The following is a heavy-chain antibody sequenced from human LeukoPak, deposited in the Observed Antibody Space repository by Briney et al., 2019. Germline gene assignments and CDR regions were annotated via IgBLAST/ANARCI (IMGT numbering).Heavy chain of an antibody. V-gene: IGHV3-15*01. Sequence: PGGSLRLSCAASGFTFSNAWMNWVRQAPGKELEWVGRIKSRTDGGTTDYTAPVKGRFTISRDDSKNTLYLQMNSLKTEDTAVYYCTTGITMVRGVIHLIDYWGQGTLVTVSS. D-gene: IGHD3-10*01. CDR2: IKSRTDGGTT. CDR3: TTGITMVRGVIHLIDY. J-gene: IGHJ4*02. CDR1: GFTFSNAW.